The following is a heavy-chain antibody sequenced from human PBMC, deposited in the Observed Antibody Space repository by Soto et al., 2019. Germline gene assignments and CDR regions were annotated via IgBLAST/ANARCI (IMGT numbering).Heavy chain of an antibody. CDR3: ARGLGYCSSTSYPFDY. CDR2: INHSGST. Sequence: SETLSLTCAVYGGSFSGYYWSWIRQPPGKGLEWIGEINHSGSTNYNPSLKSRVTISVDTSKNQFSLKLSSVTAADTAVYYCARGLGYCSSTSYPFDYWGQGTLVTVSS. CDR1: GGSFSGYY. V-gene: IGHV4-34*01. D-gene: IGHD2-2*01. J-gene: IGHJ4*02.